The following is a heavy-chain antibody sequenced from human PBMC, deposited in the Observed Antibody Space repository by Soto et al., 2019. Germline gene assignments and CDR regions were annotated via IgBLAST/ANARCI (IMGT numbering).Heavy chain of an antibody. D-gene: IGHD3-22*01. CDR2: IYHGGST. CDR1: GYSISSGYY. CDR3: ARVAPWVPYYYDSSPYTFENWFDP. Sequence: SETLSLTCAVSGYSISSGYYWGGRRQPPGQGLEGIGSIYHGGSTYYNPSRHSRVTLAIHMTNAPASPILNSVTAADTAVYYCARVAPWVPYYYDSSPYTFENWFDPWGPGTLVTVSS. V-gene: IGHV4-38-2*01. J-gene: IGHJ5*02.